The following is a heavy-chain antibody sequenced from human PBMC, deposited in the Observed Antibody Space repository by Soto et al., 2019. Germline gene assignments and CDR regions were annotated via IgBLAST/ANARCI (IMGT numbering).Heavy chain of an antibody. J-gene: IGHJ5*02. CDR2: IYYSGST. D-gene: IGHD6-19*01. V-gene: IGHV4-39*01. Sequence: QLQLQESGPGLVKPSETLSLTCTVSGGSISSSSYYWGWIRQPPGKGLEWIGSIYYSGSTYYNPSLKSRVTISVDTSKNQFSLKLSSVTAADTAVYYCARLHSSGWPSLPFYSGPAGNWFDPWGQGTLVTVSS. CDR3: ARLHSSGWPSLPFYSGPAGNWFDP. CDR1: GGSISSSSYY.